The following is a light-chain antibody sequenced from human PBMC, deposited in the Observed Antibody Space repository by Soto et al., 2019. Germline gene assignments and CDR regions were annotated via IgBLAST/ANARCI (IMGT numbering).Light chain of an antibody. CDR1: QSISSL. CDR3: QQYNSYSR. J-gene: IGKJ1*01. V-gene: IGKV1-5*01. Sequence: DIQMTQSPSTLSASLGDTVTITCRASQSISSLLAWYQQKPGKTPKLLIFDASDLESGVPSRFSGSGSGTEFTLTIRSLQPEDFPTYYCQQYNSYSRFGQGTKVDIK. CDR2: DAS.